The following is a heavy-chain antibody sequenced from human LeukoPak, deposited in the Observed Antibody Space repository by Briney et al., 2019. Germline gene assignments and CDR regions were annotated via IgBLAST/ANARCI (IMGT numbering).Heavy chain of an antibody. CDR3: VREVVAATAYDY. CDR1: GFTFSSYS. Sequence: GGSLRLSCAASGFTFSSYSMNWVRQAPGKGLEWVSSISSSSGYIYYADSLKGRFTISRDNAKNLLFLQMSSPRAEDTAVYYCVREVVAATAYDYWGQGTLVTVSS. CDR2: ISSSSGYI. J-gene: IGHJ4*02. V-gene: IGHV3-21*01. D-gene: IGHD2-15*01.